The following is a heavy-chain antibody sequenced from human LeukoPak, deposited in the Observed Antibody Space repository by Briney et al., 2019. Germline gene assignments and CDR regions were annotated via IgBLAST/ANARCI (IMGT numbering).Heavy chain of an antibody. CDR3: ARESPRSIAAAGTFDY. V-gene: IGHV3-23*01. CDR2: ISGSGGST. J-gene: IGHJ4*02. D-gene: IGHD6-13*01. CDR1: GVTSSSYA. Sequence: GGSLRLSSAASGVTSSSYAMSWVRQAPGKGREWGSAISGSGGSTYYADSVKGRFTISRDNSKNTLYLQMNSLRAEDTAVYYCARESPRSIAAAGTFDYWGQGTMVTVSS.